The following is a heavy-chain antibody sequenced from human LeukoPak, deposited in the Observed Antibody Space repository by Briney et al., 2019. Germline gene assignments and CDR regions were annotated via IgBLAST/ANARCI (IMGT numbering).Heavy chain of an antibody. V-gene: IGHV4-61*02. D-gene: IGHD5-12*01. J-gene: IGHJ6*04. CDR1: GGSISSGSYY. CDR2: IYTSGST. CDR3: ARVRRYSGYDFSYSWIRGHMDV. Sequence: SSETLSLTCTVSGGSISSGSYYWSWIRQPAGKGLEWIGRIYTSGSTNYNPSLKSRVTISVDTSKNQFSLKLSSVTAADTAVYYCARVRRYSGYDFSYSWIRGHMDVWGKGTTVTVSS.